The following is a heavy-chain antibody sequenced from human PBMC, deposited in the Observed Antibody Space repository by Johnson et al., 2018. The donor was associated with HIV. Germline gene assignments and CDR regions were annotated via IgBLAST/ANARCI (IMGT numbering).Heavy chain of an antibody. CDR2: IDTAGDT. CDR3: ARRSIRSDGFDI. V-gene: IGHV3-13*01. Sequence: EQLVESGGGLVQPGGSLRLSCAASGFTLSSYDMHWVRQATGQGLEWVSEIDTAGDTYYPGSVKGRFTTSRENAKNSLYLQMNSLRAGDTAVYYCARRSIRSDGFDIWGQGTMVTVSS. CDR1: GFTLSSYD. D-gene: IGHD4-11*01. J-gene: IGHJ3*02.